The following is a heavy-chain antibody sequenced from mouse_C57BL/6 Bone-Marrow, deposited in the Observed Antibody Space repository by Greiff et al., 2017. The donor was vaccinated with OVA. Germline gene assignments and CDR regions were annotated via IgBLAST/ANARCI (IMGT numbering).Heavy chain of an antibody. D-gene: IGHD1-1*01. V-gene: IGHV1-69*01. CDR1: GYTFTSYW. CDR2: IDPSDSYT. CDR3: ARGLLRGAWFAY. J-gene: IGHJ3*01. Sequence: VQLQQPGAELVMPGASVKLSCKASGYTFTSYWMHWVKQRPGQGLEWIGEIDPSDSYTNYNQKFKGKSTLTVDKSSSTAYMQLSSLTSEDSAVYYCARGLLRGAWFAYWGQGTLVTVSA.